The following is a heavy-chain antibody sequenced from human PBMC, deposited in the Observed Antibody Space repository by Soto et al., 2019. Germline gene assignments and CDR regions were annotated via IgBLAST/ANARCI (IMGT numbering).Heavy chain of an antibody. V-gene: IGHV1-3*01. J-gene: IGHJ4*02. CDR2: INAGNGNT. Sequence: QVQLVQSGAEVKKPGASVKVSCKASGYTFTSYAMHWVRQAPGQRLEWMGWINAGNGNTKYLQKFQGRVTITRDTSASTAYMELSSLRSEDTAVYYCAREGGGYSGYDSPQYYFDYWGQGTLVTVSS. CDR3: AREGGGYSGYDSPQYYFDY. CDR1: GYTFTSYA. D-gene: IGHD5-12*01.